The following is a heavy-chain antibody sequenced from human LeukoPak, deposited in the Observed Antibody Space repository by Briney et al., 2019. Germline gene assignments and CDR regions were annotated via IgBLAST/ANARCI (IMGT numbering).Heavy chain of an antibody. CDR2: IIPTFGTA. CDR1: GGTFSSYA. D-gene: IGHD2-15*01. Sequence: SVKVSCKASGGTFSSYAISWARQAPGQGLEWMGGIIPTFGTADYAQKFQGRVTITADESTSTAYMELSSLRSEDTAVYYCARDGYCSGGSCLKNDAFDIWGQGTMVTVSS. CDR3: ARDGYCSGGSCLKNDAFDI. J-gene: IGHJ3*02. V-gene: IGHV1-69*01.